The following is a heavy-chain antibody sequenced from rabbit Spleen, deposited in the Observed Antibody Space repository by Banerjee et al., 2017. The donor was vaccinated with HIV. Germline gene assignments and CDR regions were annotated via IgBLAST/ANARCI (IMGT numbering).Heavy chain of an antibody. J-gene: IGHJ6*01. CDR2: IYTGNVKT. CDR3: ARDTSTSFSTYGMDL. CDR1: GFDFSRGYD. V-gene: IGHV1S45*01. D-gene: IGHD1-1*01. Sequence: QEQLVESGGGLVKPGASLTLTCKASGFDFSRGYDMCWVRPAPGKGLEWIGCIYTGNVKTYYASWAKGRFTISKPSSTTVTLQMTSLTVADTATYFCARDTSTSFSTYGMDLWGQGTLVTVS.